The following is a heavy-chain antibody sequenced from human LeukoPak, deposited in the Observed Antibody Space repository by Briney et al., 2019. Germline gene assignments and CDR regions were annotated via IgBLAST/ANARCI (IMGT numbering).Heavy chain of an antibody. CDR2: INHSGST. Sequence: SETLSLTCAVYGGSFSGYYWSWIRQPPGKGLEWIGEINHSGSTNYNPSLKSRVTISVDTSKNQFSLKLSSVTAADTAVYYCARGYCSSTSCYVLWSNWFDPWGQGTPVTVSS. J-gene: IGHJ5*02. D-gene: IGHD2-2*01. CDR3: ARGYCSSTSCYVLWSNWFDP. V-gene: IGHV4-34*01. CDR1: GGSFSGYY.